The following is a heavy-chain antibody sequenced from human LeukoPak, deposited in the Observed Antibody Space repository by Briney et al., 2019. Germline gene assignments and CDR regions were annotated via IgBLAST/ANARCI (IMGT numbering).Heavy chain of an antibody. CDR2: IIPIFGTA. V-gene: IGHV1-69*05. CDR1: GGTFSSCA. J-gene: IGHJ3*02. CDR3: ARDKDSYGYMSAFDI. Sequence: ASVNVSCTASGGTFSSCAISWVRQAPGQGLEWMGGIIPIFGTANYAQKFQGRVTITTDESTSTAYMELSSLGSEDTAAYYCARDKDSYGYMSAFDIWGQGTMVTVSS. D-gene: IGHD5-18*01.